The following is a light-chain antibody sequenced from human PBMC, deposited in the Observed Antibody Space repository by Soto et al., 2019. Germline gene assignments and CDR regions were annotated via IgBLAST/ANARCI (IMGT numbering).Light chain of an antibody. CDR1: QSISNY. V-gene: IGKV1-39*01. J-gene: IGKJ1*01. CDR3: QQSYSTPPT. CDR2: AAS. Sequence: IQMTQSPSSLSASVGDRVTITCRASQSISNYLIWYQQKPGKAPKLLIYAASSLQSGVPSTFSGSRSGTDFTLTISSLQPEDFATYYCQQSYSTPPTFGQGTKVEIK.